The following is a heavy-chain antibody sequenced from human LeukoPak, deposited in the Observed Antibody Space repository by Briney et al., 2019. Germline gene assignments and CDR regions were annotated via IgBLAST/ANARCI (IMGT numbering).Heavy chain of an antibody. Sequence: GGSLRLSCAASGFTFDDYGMSWVRQAPGKGLEWVSGINWNGGSTGYADSVKGRFTISRDNAKNSLYLQMNSLRAEDTALYHCARRMAYGSGSYLFDYWGQGTLVTVSS. V-gene: IGHV3-20*01. J-gene: IGHJ4*02. D-gene: IGHD3-10*01. CDR2: INWNGGST. CDR1: GFTFDDYG. CDR3: ARRMAYGSGSYLFDY.